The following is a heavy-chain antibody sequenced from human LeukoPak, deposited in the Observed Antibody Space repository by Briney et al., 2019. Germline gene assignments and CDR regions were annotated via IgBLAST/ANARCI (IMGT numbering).Heavy chain of an antibody. CDR3: ARSSMFRGVTVDY. J-gene: IGHJ4*02. Sequence: PSETLSLTCTVSGGFISSYYWSWIRQPPGKALEWIGSIYHSGYTYYNPSLKSRVTISVDTSKNQFSLKLRSVTAADTAVYYCARSSMFRGVTVDYWGRGTLVTVSS. CDR1: GGFISSYY. D-gene: IGHD3-10*01. CDR2: IYHSGYT. V-gene: IGHV4-59*05.